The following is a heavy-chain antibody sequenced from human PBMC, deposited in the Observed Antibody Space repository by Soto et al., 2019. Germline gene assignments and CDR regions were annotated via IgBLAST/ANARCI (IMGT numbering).Heavy chain of an antibody. Sequence: GASVKVSCKASGYTFTGYYMHWVRQAPGQGLEWMGWINPNSGGTNYAQKFQGWVTMTRDTSISTAYMELSRLRSDDTAVYYCATSGYSGHLDAFDIWGQGTMVTVSS. CDR3: ATSGYSGHLDAFDI. CDR2: INPNSGGT. D-gene: IGHD5-12*01. V-gene: IGHV1-2*04. J-gene: IGHJ3*02. CDR1: GYTFTGYY.